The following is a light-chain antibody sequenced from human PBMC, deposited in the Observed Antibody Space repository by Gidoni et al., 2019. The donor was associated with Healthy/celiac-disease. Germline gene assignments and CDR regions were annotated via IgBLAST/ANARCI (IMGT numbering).Light chain of an antibody. V-gene: IGKV1-NL1*01. Sequence: DIQMTQSPSSLSASVGDRVTITCRASQGISNSLAWYQQKPGKAPKLLLYAASRLESGVPSRFSGSVSGTDYTLTISSLQPEDFATYYCQQYYSTPRYTFGQGTKLEIK. J-gene: IGKJ2*01. CDR1: QGISNS. CDR2: AAS. CDR3: QQYYSTPRYT.